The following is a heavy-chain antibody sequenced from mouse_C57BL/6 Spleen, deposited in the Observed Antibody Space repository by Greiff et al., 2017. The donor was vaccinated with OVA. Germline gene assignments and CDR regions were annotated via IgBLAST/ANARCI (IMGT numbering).Heavy chain of an antibody. Sequence: QVQLQQPGAELVRPGSSVKLSCKASGYTFTSYWMHWVKQRPIQGLEWIGNIDPSDSETHYNQKFKDKATLTVDKSSSTAYMQLSSLTSEDSAVYYCARDYGRSYAMDYWGQGTSVTVSS. CDR2: IDPSDSET. CDR1: GYTFTSYW. J-gene: IGHJ4*01. V-gene: IGHV1-52*01. D-gene: IGHD1-1*01. CDR3: ARDYGRSYAMDY.